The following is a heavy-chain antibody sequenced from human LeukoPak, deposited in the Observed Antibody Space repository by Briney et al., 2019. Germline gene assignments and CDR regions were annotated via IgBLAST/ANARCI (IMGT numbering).Heavy chain of an antibody. CDR2: IYYSGST. J-gene: IGHJ3*02. Sequence: PSETLSLTCTVSGGSISSSSYYWGWIRQPPGKGLEWIGSIYYSGSTYYNPSLKSRVTISVDTSKNQFSLKLSAVTAADTAVYYCARDSHYDILTGYYVGLPDAFDIWGQGTMVTVSS. V-gene: IGHV4-39*07. CDR3: ARDSHYDILTGYYVGLPDAFDI. D-gene: IGHD3-9*01. CDR1: GGSISSSSYY.